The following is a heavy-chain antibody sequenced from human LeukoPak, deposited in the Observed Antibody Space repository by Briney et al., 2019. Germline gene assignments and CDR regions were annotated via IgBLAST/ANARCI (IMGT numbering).Heavy chain of an antibody. CDR1: GGSFSGYY. D-gene: IGHD6-13*01. V-gene: IGHV4-34*01. CDR3: ARGVGSSWSYNWFDP. J-gene: IGHJ5*02. Sequence: SETLSLTCAVYGGSFSGYYWNWLRQPPWKGLEGIGEVNHSGSTNYSPSLKSRVTISLDTSQNQFSLKLSSVTAADTAVYYCARGVGSSWSYNWFDPWGQGTLVTVSS. CDR2: VNHSGST.